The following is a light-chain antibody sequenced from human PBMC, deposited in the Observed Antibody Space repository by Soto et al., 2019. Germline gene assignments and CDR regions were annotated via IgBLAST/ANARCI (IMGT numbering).Light chain of an antibody. V-gene: IGKV3-20*01. CDR1: QSVNSNY. Sequence: EIVLTQSPGTLSLSPGERATLSCRASQSVNSNYLAWYQQRPGQAPRLLIFGASYRATGIPDRFSGSGSGTDVTLTISRLEPEDFAVYYCQQYGNSPPEFTFGPGTKVDSK. J-gene: IGKJ3*01. CDR3: QQYGNSPPEFT. CDR2: GAS.